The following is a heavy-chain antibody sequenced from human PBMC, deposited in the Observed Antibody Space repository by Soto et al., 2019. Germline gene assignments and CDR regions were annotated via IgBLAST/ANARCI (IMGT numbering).Heavy chain of an antibody. CDR3: ARGGTLIPFDP. CDR1: GGTFSSYS. J-gene: IGHJ5*02. Sequence: QVQLVQSGPEVKEPGSSVKVSCKTSGGTFSSYSLNWVRQAPGQGLEWMGVITPLYGTKNYAQRFRGRVTFAAEESTSTVFMGLTKGTSHDTAAYFFARGGTLIPFDPWGQGTVITVSS. V-gene: IGHV1-69*12. CDR2: ITPLYGTK. D-gene: IGHD3-16*01.